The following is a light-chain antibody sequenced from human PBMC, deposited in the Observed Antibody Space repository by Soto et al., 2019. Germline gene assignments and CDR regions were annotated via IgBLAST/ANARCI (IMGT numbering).Light chain of an antibody. CDR2: DVS. Sequence: QSALTQPASVSGSPGQSITIFCTGTSSDVGAYNYVSWYQQYPGKAPKLMIYDVSKRPSGVPDRFSGSKSGNTASLTISGLQAEDEADYYCCSYAGGYPHAVFGGGTKLTVL. CDR1: SSDVGAYNY. CDR3: CSYAGGYPHAV. V-gene: IGLV2-11*01. J-gene: IGLJ2*01.